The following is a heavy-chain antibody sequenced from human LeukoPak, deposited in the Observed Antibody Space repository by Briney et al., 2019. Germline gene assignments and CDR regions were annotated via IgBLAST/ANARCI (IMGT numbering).Heavy chain of an antibody. D-gene: IGHD5-12*01. CDR2: INPSGGST. V-gene: IGHV1-46*01. J-gene: IGHJ6*04. Sequence: WMGIINPSGGSTSYAQKFQGRVTMTRDTSTSTVYMELSSLRSEDTAVYYCARGGGGYDHYYGMDVWGKGTTVTVSS. CDR3: ARGGGGYDHYYGMDV.